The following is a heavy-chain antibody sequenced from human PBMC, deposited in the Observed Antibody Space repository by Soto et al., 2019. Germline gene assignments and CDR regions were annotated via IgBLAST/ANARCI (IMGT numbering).Heavy chain of an antibody. J-gene: IGHJ4*02. D-gene: IGHD1-26*01. CDR3: ALEGATED. V-gene: IGHV4-34*01. CDR2: INHSGST. CDR1: GGSFSGYY. Sequence: QVQLQQWGAGLLKPSETLSLTCAVYGGSFSGYYWSWIRQPPGKGLEWIGEINHSGSTNYNPSLKGRVTISVDTSKNQFSLKLSSVTAANTAVYYCALEGATEDWGQGTLVTVSS.